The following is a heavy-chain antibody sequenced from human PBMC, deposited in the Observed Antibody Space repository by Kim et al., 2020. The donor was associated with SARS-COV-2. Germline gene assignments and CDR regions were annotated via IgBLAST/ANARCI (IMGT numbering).Heavy chain of an antibody. D-gene: IGHD3-10*01. CDR1: GGSISSGGYY. CDR2: IYYSGST. J-gene: IGHJ4*02. V-gene: IGHV4-31*03. CDR3: ARFDEFGELFD. Sequence: SETLSLTCTVSGGSISSGGYYWSWIRQHPGKGLEWIGYIYYSGSTYYNPSLKSRVTISVDTSKNQFSLKLSSVTAADTAVYYCARFDEFGELFDWGQGTLVTVSS.